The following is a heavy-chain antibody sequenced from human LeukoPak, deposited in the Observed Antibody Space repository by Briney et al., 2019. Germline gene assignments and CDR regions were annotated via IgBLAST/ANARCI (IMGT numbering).Heavy chain of an antibody. J-gene: IGHJ4*02. V-gene: IGHV3-23*01. CDR1: GFTFSSYA. CDR3: AKDSGTAMVLYYFDY. Sequence: GGSLRLSCAASGFTFSSYAMSWVRQAPGKGLEWVSAISGSGGSTYYADSVKGRYTISRDNSKNTLYLQMNSLRAEDTPVYYCAKDSGTAMVLYYFDYWGQGTLVTVSS. D-gene: IGHD4/OR15-4a*01. CDR2: ISGSGGST.